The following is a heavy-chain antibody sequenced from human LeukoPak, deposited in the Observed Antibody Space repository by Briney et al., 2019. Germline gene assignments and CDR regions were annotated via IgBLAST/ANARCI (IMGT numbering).Heavy chain of an antibody. J-gene: IGHJ6*02. Sequence: SETLSLTCAVHGGSFSGYYWSWIRQPPGKGLEWIGEINHSGSTNYNPSLKSRVTISVDTSKNQFSLKLSSVTAADTAVYYCARGPFTYIAAAGNYYYYGMDVWGQGTTVTVSS. V-gene: IGHV4-34*01. CDR1: GGSFSGYY. D-gene: IGHD6-13*01. CDR2: INHSGST. CDR3: ARGPFTYIAAAGNYYYYGMDV.